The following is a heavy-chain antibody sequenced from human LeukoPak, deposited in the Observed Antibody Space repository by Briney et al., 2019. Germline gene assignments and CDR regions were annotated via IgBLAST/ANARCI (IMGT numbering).Heavy chain of an antibody. J-gene: IGHJ4*02. CDR3: ARRRDNLELEDY. V-gene: IGHV1-8*01. Sequence: ASAKVSCKASGYTFTSYDINWVRQATGQGLEWMGWMNPNSGNTGYAQKFQGRVTMTRNTSISTAYMELSSLRAEDTAVYYCARRRDNLELEDYWGQGTLVTVSS. CDR1: GYTFTSYD. D-gene: IGHD1-7*01. CDR2: MNPNSGNT.